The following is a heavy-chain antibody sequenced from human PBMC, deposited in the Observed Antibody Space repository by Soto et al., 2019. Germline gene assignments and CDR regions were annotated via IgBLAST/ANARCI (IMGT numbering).Heavy chain of an antibody. V-gene: IGHV1-69*13. CDR1: GGTFSSYA. CDR3: ARRGYCSGGSCFGYDWFDP. CDR2: IIPIFGTA. Sequence: ASVKVSCKASGGTFSSYAISWVRQAPGQGLXWMGGIIPIFGTANYAQKFQGRVTITADESTSTAYMELSSLRSEDTAVYYCARRGYCSGGSCFGYDWFDPWGQGTLVTVSS. J-gene: IGHJ5*02. D-gene: IGHD2-15*01.